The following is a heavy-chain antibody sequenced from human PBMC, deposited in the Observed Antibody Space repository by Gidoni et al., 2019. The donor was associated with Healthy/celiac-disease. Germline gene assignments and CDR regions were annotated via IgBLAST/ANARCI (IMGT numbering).Heavy chain of an antibody. CDR1: GFTFSSYG. CDR2: ISYDGSNK. J-gene: IGHJ4*02. V-gene: IGHV3-30*03. D-gene: IGHD5-12*01. CDR3: ARDYSGYDPYFDY. Sequence: QVQLVESGGGVVQPGRSLRLSCPASGFTFSSYGMHWVRQAPGKGLEWVAVISYDGSNKYYADSVKGRFTISRDNSKNTLYLQMNSLRAEDTAVYYSARDYSGYDPYFDYWGQGTLVTVSS.